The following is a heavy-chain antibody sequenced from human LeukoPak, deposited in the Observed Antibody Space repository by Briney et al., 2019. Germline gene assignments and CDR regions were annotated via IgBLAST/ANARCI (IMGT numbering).Heavy chain of an antibody. CDR1: GYTFTDYS. Sequence: ASVKVSCKASGYTFTDYSMHWVRQAPGQGLEWMGWINPNSGVTNYAQKFQGGVTMTTDTSISTAYMELSRLRSEDTAVYYCARDSYYGSGSYFLTPQSYYYYYMDVWGKGTTVTISS. V-gene: IGHV1-2*02. CDR2: INPNSGVT. CDR3: ARDSYYGSGSYFLTPQSYYYYYMDV. J-gene: IGHJ6*03. D-gene: IGHD3-10*01.